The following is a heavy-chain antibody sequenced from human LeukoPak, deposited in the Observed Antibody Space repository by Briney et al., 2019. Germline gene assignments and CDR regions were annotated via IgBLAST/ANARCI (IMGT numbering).Heavy chain of an antibody. J-gene: IGHJ4*02. CDR1: GGSISSYY. Sequence: PSETLSLTCTVSGGSISSYYWSWIRQPPGKGLEWIGYIYYSGSTNYNPSLKSRVTISVDTSKDQLSLKLSSVTAADTAVYFCARTPVFGSGNHYFDLWGQGTLATVSS. CDR2: IYYSGST. CDR3: ARTPVFGSGNHYFDL. V-gene: IGHV4-59*01. D-gene: IGHD3-10*01.